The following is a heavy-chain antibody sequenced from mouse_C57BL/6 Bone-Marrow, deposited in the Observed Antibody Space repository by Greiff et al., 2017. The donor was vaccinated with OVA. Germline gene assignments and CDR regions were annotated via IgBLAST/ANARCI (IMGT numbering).Heavy chain of an antibody. V-gene: IGHV1-69*01. J-gene: IGHJ2*01. Sequence: VQLQQPGAELVMPGASVKLSCKASGYTFTSYWMHWVKQRPGQGLEWIGEIDPSDSYTNYNQKFKGKSTLTVDKSSSTAYMQLSSLTSEDSAVYYCARLSYGNPFDYWGQGTTLTVSS. CDR3: ARLSYGNPFDY. D-gene: IGHD1-1*01. CDR1: GYTFTSYW. CDR2: IDPSDSYT.